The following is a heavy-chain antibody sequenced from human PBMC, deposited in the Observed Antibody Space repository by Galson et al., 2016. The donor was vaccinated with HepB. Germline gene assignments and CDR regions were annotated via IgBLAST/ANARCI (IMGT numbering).Heavy chain of an antibody. D-gene: IGHD6-6*01. Sequence: SLRLSCAASGFTFGSYDMHWVRQATGKGLEWVSTIGTAGDTYYPGSVKGRFTLSRENAKNSLYLQMNSLRAGDTAVYYCARGAARPGDWYFDLWGRGTLVTVSS. CDR3: ARGAARPGDWYFDL. J-gene: IGHJ2*01. CDR2: IGTAGDT. CDR1: GFTFGSYD. V-gene: IGHV3-13*04.